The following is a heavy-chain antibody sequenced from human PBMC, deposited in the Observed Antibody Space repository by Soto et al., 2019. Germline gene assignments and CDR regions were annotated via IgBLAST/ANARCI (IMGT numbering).Heavy chain of an antibody. V-gene: IGHV3-30*18. Sequence: GGSLRLSCAASGFTFSSYGMHWVRQAPGKGLEWVAVISYDGSNKYYADSVKGRFTISRDNSKNTLYLQMNSLRAEDTAVYYCAKSDYYYGMDVWGQGTTVTVSS. CDR2: ISYDGSNK. CDR1: GFTFSSYG. J-gene: IGHJ6*02. CDR3: AKSDYYYGMDV.